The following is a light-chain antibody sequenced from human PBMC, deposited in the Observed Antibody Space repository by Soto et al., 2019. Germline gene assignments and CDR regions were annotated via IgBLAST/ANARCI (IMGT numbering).Light chain of an antibody. Sequence: DIQMTQSPSTLSASVGDRVTITCRASQSISGSLAWYQQKPGKAPKLLIYEASNLKSGVPSRLSGSGSGTEYTLTISSPQADDSASYYCQQYNGYYTFGQGTRVEIK. V-gene: IGKV1-5*03. J-gene: IGKJ1*01. CDR1: QSISGS. CDR3: QQYNGYYT. CDR2: EAS.